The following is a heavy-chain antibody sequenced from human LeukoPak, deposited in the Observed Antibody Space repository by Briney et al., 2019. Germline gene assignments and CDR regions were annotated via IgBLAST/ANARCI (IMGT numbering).Heavy chain of an antibody. CDR2: INPNSGGT. D-gene: IGHD2-2*01. Sequence: ASVNVSCKASGYTFTGDYIHWERQAPGQGLEWMGWINPNSGGTNYAQKFQGRVTMTRDTSISTAYMELSRLRSDDTAVYYCARAVPHCSSTSCPVDYWGQGTLVTVSS. J-gene: IGHJ4*02. V-gene: IGHV1-2*02. CDR3: ARAVPHCSSTSCPVDY. CDR1: GYTFTGDY.